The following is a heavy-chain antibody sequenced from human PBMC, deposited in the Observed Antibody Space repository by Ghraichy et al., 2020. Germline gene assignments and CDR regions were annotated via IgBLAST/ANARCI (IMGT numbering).Heavy chain of an antibody. CDR1: GFTFSSYW. Sequence: GESLNISCAASGFTFSSYWMSWVRQAPGKGLEWVANIKQDGSEKYYVDSVKGRFTISRDNAKNSLYLQMNSLRVEDTAVYYCARDVWSSVDYWGQGTLVTVSS. J-gene: IGHJ4*02. CDR3: ARDVWSSVDY. CDR2: IKQDGSEK. V-gene: IGHV3-7*01. D-gene: IGHD3-3*01.